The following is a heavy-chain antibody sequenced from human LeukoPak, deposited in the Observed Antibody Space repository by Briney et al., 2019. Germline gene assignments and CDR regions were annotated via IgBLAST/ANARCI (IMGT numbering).Heavy chain of an antibody. CDR1: GGSISSYY. CDR3: ARRNSSGWPYYYYGMDV. V-gene: IGHV4-59*08. J-gene: IGHJ6*02. Sequence: PSETLSLTSTVSGGSISSYYWSWIRQPPGKGLEWIGYIYYSGSTNYNPSLKSRVTISVDTSKNQFSLKLSSVTAADTAVYYCARRNSSGWPYYYYGMDVWGQGTTVTVSS. CDR2: IYYSGST. D-gene: IGHD6-19*01.